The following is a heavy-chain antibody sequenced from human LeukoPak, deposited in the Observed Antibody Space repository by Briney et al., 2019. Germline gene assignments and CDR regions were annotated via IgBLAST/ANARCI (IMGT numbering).Heavy chain of an antibody. J-gene: IGHJ3*02. Sequence: GGSLRLSCAASGFTFDDCGMSWVRHAPGKGLEWVSGINWNGGSTGYADSVKGRFTISRDNAKNSLYLQMNSLRVEDMALYYCARDRDVGYCGGDCYSGSAFDIWSQGTMVTVSS. V-gene: IGHV3-20*04. D-gene: IGHD2-21*02. CDR1: GFTFDDCG. CDR2: INWNGGST. CDR3: ARDRDVGYCGGDCYSGSAFDI.